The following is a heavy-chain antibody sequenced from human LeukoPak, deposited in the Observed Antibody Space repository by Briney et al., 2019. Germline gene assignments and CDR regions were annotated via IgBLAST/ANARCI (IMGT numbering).Heavy chain of an antibody. V-gene: IGHV3-21*01. D-gene: IGHD6-6*01. CDR1: GFTFSSYS. CDR3: ARGPEYSRSSGPMDY. CDR2: ISSGSSYI. Sequence: GGSLRPSCAASGFTFSSYSINWVRQAPGKGLEWVSSISSGSSYIYYADSVKGRFTISRDNAKNSLYLQMNSLRVEDTAVYYCARGPEYSRSSGPMDYWGQGTLVTVSS. J-gene: IGHJ4*02.